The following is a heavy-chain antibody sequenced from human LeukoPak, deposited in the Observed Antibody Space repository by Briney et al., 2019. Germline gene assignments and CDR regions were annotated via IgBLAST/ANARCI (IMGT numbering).Heavy chain of an antibody. CDR3: AGGGLSNYDSSGYYFIFDY. D-gene: IGHD3-22*01. CDR1: GYTFTSYD. J-gene: IGHJ4*02. V-gene: IGHV1-8*01. Sequence: GASVKVSCKASGYTFTSYDINWVRQATGQGLEWMGWMNPNSGNTGYAQKFQGRVTMTRNTSISTAYMELSSLRSEDTAVYYCAGGGLSNYDSSGYYFIFDYWGQGTLVTVSS. CDR2: MNPNSGNT.